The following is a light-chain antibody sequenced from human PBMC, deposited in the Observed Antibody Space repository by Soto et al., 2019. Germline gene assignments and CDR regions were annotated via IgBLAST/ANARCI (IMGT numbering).Light chain of an antibody. CDR3: QQRNVWPPIT. V-gene: IGKV3-11*01. J-gene: IGKJ5*01. CDR2: DAS. CDR1: QRVTNY. Sequence: EIFLTQSPDTLSLSPGERATLTCRARQRVTNYIAWYQQRPGQAPRLLIYDASNRATGVPARFSGSRSGTDFTLTINNLEPEDFAVYYCQQRNVWPPITFGQGTRLEI.